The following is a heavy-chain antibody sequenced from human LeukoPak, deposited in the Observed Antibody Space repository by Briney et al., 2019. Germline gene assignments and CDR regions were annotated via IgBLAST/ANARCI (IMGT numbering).Heavy chain of an antibody. D-gene: IGHD2-21*02. Sequence: GGSLRLSCAASGFTFSSYSMNWVRQAPGKGLEWVSSISHSSGYIYYADSLKGRFTISRDNAKNSLYLQMDSLRAEDTAVYYCARLQGPFCGGDCYSPGTRSDYWGQGTLVTVSS. J-gene: IGHJ4*02. CDR1: GFTFSSYS. CDR2: ISHSSGYI. CDR3: ARLQGPFCGGDCYSPGTRSDY. V-gene: IGHV3-21*01.